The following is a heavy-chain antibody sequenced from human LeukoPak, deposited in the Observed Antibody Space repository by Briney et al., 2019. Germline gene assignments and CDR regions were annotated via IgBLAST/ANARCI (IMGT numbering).Heavy chain of an antibody. Sequence: PGGSLRLSCAASGFTFSNYGMHWVRQAPGKGLEWVAVISYDGSNKYYADSVKGRFSISRDNTHNSLSLRMNSLGAEDTAVYYCVREAAATLFDYWGQGTLVTVSS. CDR3: VREAAATLFDY. CDR1: GFTFSNYG. CDR2: ISYDGSNK. D-gene: IGHD1-26*01. J-gene: IGHJ4*02. V-gene: IGHV3-30*03.